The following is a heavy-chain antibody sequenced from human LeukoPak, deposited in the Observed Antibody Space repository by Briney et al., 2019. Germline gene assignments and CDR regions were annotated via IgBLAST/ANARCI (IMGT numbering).Heavy chain of an antibody. V-gene: IGHV4-34*01. Sequence: PSETLSLTCTVSGGSISGYYWSWIRQPPGKGLEWIGEINHSGSTNYNPSLKSRVTISVDTSKNQFSLKLSSVTAADTAVCYCARGDSSGWYYDYWGQGTLVTVSS. D-gene: IGHD6-19*01. J-gene: IGHJ4*02. CDR3: ARGDSSGWYYDY. CDR1: GGSISGYY. CDR2: INHSGST.